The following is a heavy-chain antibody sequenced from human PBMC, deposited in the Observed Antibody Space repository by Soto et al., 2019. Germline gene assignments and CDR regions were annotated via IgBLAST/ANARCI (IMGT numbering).Heavy chain of an antibody. D-gene: IGHD2-15*01. CDR2: ISSSGTGI. CDR1: GFTFSDYY. Sequence: PGGSLRLSCAASGFTFSDYYMTWIRQAPGKGLEWVSYISSSGTGIYYADSMKGRFTISRDNAKNSLYLQMSSLGAEDTAVYYCARAYSDAFDIWGQGTMVTVS. CDR3: ARAYSDAFDI. V-gene: IGHV3-11*01. J-gene: IGHJ3*02.